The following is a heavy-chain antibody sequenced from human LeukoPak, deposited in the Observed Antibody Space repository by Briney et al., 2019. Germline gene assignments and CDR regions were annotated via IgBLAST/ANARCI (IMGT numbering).Heavy chain of an antibody. CDR1: GDSISSSNSY. D-gene: IGHD3-10*01. J-gene: IGHJ4*02. V-gene: IGHV4-39*07. Sequence: PSETLSLTCTVSGDSISSSNSYWGWIRQPPGKGLEWIGSIYYSGNTYYNASLKSRVTISVDTSKNQFSLKLSSVTAADTAVYYCARGPVCGYYYGSGSYLCPGGDPCYFDYWGQGTLVTVSS. CDR3: ARGPVCGYYYGSGSYLCPGGDPCYFDY. CDR2: IYYSGNT.